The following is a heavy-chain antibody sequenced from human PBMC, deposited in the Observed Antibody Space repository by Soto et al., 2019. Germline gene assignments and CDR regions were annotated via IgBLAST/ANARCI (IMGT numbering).Heavy chain of an antibody. J-gene: IGHJ4*02. CDR3: ARVGYYDSSGYYYFDY. CDR2: IYYSRST. Sequence: QVQLQESGPGLVKPSQTLSLTCTVSGGSISSGGYYWSWIRQHPGKGLEWIGYIYYSRSTYYNPSLTSRVTISVDTSKNQFSLKLSSVTAADTAVYYCARVGYYDSSGYYYFDYWGQGTLVTVSS. V-gene: IGHV4-31*03. D-gene: IGHD3-22*01. CDR1: GGSISSGGYY.